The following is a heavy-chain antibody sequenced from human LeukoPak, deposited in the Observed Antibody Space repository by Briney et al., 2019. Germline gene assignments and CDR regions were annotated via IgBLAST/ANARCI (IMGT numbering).Heavy chain of an antibody. CDR3: ARGLTYYYGSGSNNWFDP. J-gene: IGHJ5*02. V-gene: IGHV4-61*02. CDR2: IYTSGRT. CDR1: GGSISSGSYY. Sequence: SETLSLTCTVSGGSISSGSYYWSWIRQPAGKGLELIGRIYTSGRTNYNPSLKSRVTISLDTSKNQFSLKLSSVTAADTAVYYCARGLTYYYGSGSNNWFDPWGQGTLVTVSS. D-gene: IGHD3-10*01.